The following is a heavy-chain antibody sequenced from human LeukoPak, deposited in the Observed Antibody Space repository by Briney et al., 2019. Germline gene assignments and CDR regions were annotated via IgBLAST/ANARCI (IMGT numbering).Heavy chain of an antibody. Sequence: SETLSLTCTVSNDSIGNYYWSWIRQPPGKRLEWIGYIYYSGSTKYNPSLKSRVTMSVDTSKSQFSLKLTSVTAADTAVYYCARGEHNFWSNDYPYFDYWGQGNLVIVSS. V-gene: IGHV4-59*01. D-gene: IGHD3-3*01. CDR2: IYYSGST. J-gene: IGHJ4*02. CDR3: ARGEHNFWSNDYPYFDY. CDR1: NDSIGNYY.